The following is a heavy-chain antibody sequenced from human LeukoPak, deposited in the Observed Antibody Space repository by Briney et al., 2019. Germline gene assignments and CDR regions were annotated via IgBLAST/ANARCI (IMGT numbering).Heavy chain of an antibody. Sequence: SQTLSLTCTDSGGSISSGSYYWSWIRQPAGKVLEWNGRNYTSGSTNYNPSLKSRVTISVDTSKNQFSLKLSSVTAANTAVYYCASTYYGSGSADYWGQGTLVTVSS. CDR1: GGSISSGSYY. J-gene: IGHJ4*02. D-gene: IGHD3-10*01. V-gene: IGHV4-61*02. CDR3: ASTYYGSGSADY. CDR2: NYTSGST.